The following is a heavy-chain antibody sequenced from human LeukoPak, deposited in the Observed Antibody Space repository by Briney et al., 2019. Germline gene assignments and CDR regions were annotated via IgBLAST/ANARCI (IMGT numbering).Heavy chain of an antibody. CDR2: ISGSGDST. D-gene: IGHD5-12*01. CDR1: GFNFRSYA. Sequence: PGGSLRLSCAASGFNFRSYAMSWVPQAPGKGLEWVSEISGSGDSTYYADSVKGRFTISRDNSKSTLYLQMNSLRAEDTAVYYCAREVADSGYDIPSGDYWGQGTLVTVSS. V-gene: IGHV3-23*01. J-gene: IGHJ4*02. CDR3: AREVADSGYDIPSGDY.